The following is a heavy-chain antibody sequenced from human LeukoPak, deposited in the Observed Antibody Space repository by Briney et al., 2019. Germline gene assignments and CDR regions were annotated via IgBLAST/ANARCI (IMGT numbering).Heavy chain of an antibody. CDR1: GFTFSDYW. CDR2: LNQDGRAK. J-gene: IGHJ4*02. V-gene: IGHV3-7*01. Sequence: GGSLRLSCAASGFTFSDYWMSWVRQVPGKGPEWVANLNQDGRAKKYVASVRGRFTISRDNTKNSLYLQMNSLRVEDSALYYCARDLAYWGQGTLVTVSS. CDR3: ARDLAY.